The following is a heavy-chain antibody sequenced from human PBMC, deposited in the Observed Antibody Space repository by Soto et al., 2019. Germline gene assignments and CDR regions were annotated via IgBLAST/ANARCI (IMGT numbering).Heavy chain of an antibody. Sequence: GGSLRLSCAASGSTIRRYAMSWVRQAPGKGLEWVSGITGNSARIYYADSVKGQFTISRDNSKNTLYLQMNSLRAEDTAVYYCARDLEWLLYGSGMDVWGQGTTVTVSS. V-gene: IGHV3-23*01. D-gene: IGHD3-3*01. CDR3: ARDLEWLLYGSGMDV. CDR2: ITGNSARI. J-gene: IGHJ6*02. CDR1: GSTIRRYA.